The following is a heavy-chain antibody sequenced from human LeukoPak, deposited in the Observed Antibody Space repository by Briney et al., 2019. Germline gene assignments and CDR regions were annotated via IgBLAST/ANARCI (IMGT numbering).Heavy chain of an antibody. CDR1: GGSMRSYH. D-gene: IGHD2-8*01. V-gene: IGHV4-59*01. Sequence: PSETLSLTCTVSGGSMRSYHWVWLRQPPGKGLEWIGYIYYSGSTDYNPSLKSRVTISVDTSKNQFSLKMSSLTAAATAVYYCARAPNGFGAFDIWGPGTMVTVSS. J-gene: IGHJ3*02. CDR2: IYYSGST. CDR3: ARAPNGFGAFDI.